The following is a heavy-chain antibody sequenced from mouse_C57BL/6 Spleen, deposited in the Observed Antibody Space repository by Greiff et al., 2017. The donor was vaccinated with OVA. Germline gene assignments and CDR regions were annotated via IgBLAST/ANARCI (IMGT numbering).Heavy chain of an antibody. CDR2: ISNGGGST. D-gene: IGHD4-1*01. V-gene: IGHV5-12*01. J-gene: IGHJ2*01. CDR1: GFTFSDYY. Sequence: EVQRVESGGGLVQPGGSLKLSCAASGFTFSDYYMYWVRQTPEKRLEWVAYISNGGGSTYYPDTVKGRFTISRDNAKNTLYLQMSRLKTEDTAMYYCARGGELDYFDYWGQGTTLTVSS. CDR3: ARGGELDYFDY.